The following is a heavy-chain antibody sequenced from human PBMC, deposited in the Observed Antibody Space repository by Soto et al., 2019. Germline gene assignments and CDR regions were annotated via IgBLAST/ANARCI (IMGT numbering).Heavy chain of an antibody. J-gene: IGHJ2*01. CDR2: IDIAGDT. Sequence: EVQLVESGGGLVQPGGSLRLSCAASGFTFSSHDMHWVRQAIGKGLEWVSAIDIAGDTYFAESVKGRFTISRENAKNSLYLQMTSLRAGDTAVYYCARELGTPGYWYFDLWGRGTLVTVSS. CDR1: GFTFSSHD. D-gene: IGHD3-16*01. CDR3: ARELGTPGYWYFDL. V-gene: IGHV3-13*01.